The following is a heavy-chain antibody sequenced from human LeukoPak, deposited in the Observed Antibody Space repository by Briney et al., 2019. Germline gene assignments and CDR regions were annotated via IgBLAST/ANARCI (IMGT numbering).Heavy chain of an antibody. CDR1: GYTFTGYY. V-gene: IGHV1-2*02. CDR3: ARVPYSSSWLGDYYYYYYMDV. D-gene: IGHD6-13*01. CDR2: INPNSGGT. J-gene: IGHJ6*03. Sequence: ASVKVSCKASGYTFTGYYMHWVRQAPGQGLEWMGWINPNSGGTNYAQKFQGRVTMTRDTSISTAYMELSRLRSDDTAVYYCARVPYSSSWLGDYYYYYYMDVWGKGTTVTISS.